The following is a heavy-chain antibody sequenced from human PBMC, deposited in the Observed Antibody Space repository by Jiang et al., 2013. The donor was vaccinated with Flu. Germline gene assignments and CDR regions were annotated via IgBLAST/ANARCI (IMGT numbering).Heavy chain of an antibody. D-gene: IGHD6-19*01. CDR3: ARDHPHSSGWSTILSPGAFDI. CDR1: SVSSNSAA. CDR2: TYYRSKWYN. Sequence: SVSSNSAAWNWIRQSPSRGLEWLGRTYYRSKWYNDYAVSVKSRITINPDTSKNQFSLQLNSVTPEDTAVYYCARDHPHSSGWSTILSPGAFDIWGQGTMVTVSS. V-gene: IGHV6-1*01. J-gene: IGHJ3*02.